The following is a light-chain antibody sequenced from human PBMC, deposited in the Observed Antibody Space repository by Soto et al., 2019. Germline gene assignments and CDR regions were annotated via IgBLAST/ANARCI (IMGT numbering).Light chain of an antibody. CDR3: QQRTNWLT. Sequence: EIVLTQSPATLSLSPGERATLSCTASQTISRFLAWYRQKPGQAPRLLIYDASNRATGIPARFSGSGSGTDFTLTISSLEPEDFAVYYCQQRTNWLTFGGGTKVDI. V-gene: IGKV3-11*01. CDR1: QTISRF. CDR2: DAS. J-gene: IGKJ4*01.